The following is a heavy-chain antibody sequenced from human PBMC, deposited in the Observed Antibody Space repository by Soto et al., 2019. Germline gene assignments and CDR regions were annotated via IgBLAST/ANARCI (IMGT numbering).Heavy chain of an antibody. CDR1: GFTFSSYG. CDR3: AKASRPGYYDSSGYYDY. D-gene: IGHD3-22*01. CDR2: ISYDGSNK. J-gene: IGHJ4*02. Sequence: GGSLRLSCAASGFTFSSYGMHWVRQAPGKGLEWVAVISYDGSNKYYADSVKGRFTISRDNSKNTLYLQMNSLRAEDTAVYYCAKASRPGYYDSSGYYDYWGQGTLVTVSS. V-gene: IGHV3-30*18.